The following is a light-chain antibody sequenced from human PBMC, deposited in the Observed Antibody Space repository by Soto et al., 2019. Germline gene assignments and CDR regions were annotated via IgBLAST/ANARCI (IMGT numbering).Light chain of an antibody. V-gene: IGKV3-20*01. J-gene: IGKJ4*01. CDR2: GAS. CDR3: QHRSF. Sequence: EIVLTQSPGTLSLSPGERATLSCRASQSVSSSYLAWYQQKPGQAPRLLIYGASSRATGIPDRFSGSGSGTDFTLTISRLEPEDFAVYYCQHRSFFGGGTKVEIK. CDR1: QSVSSSY.